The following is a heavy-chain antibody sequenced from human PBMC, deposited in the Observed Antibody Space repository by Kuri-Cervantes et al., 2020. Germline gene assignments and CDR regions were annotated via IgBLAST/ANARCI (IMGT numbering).Heavy chain of an antibody. CDR1: GVSVSSGSSY. V-gene: IGHV4-61*01. CDR3: ARVDYYYMDV. Sequence: ESLKISCTVSGVSVSSGSSYWSWIRQPPGKGLEWIGHIYYSGNTNYNPSLKSRVTISIDTSRNQFSMKVRSVTAADTAMYYCARVDYYYMDVWGKGTTVTVSS. CDR2: IYYSGNT. J-gene: IGHJ6*03.